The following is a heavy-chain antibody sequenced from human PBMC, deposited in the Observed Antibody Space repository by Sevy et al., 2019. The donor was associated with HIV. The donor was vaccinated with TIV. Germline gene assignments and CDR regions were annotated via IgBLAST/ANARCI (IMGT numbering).Heavy chain of an antibody. V-gene: IGHV3-11*01. CDR3: VRVAFGEVFHERVRETRTPYQAFGY. Sequence: GGSLRLSCAASGFTFSDYYMSWIRQAPGKGLDWISYISSSGNIINYGDSVEGRFTISRDNTRKSLSLQMNSLRVEDTAVYYCVRVAFGEVFHERVRETRTPYQAFGYWGQGILVSVSS. J-gene: IGHJ4*02. CDR2: ISSSGNII. D-gene: IGHD3-10*01. CDR1: GFTFSDYY.